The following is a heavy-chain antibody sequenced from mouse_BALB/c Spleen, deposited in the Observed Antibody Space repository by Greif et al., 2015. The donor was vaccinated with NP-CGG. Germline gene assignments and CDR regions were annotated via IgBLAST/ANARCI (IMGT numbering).Heavy chain of an antibody. Sequence: DVMLVESGGGLVQPGGSLKLSCATSGFTFSDYYMYWVRQTPEKRLEWVAYISNGGGSTYYPDTVKGRFTISRDNAKNTLYLQMSRLKSEDTAMYYCARHYGYAMDYWGQGTSVTVSS. CDR2: ISNGGGST. V-gene: IGHV5-12*02. D-gene: IGHD1-1*01. CDR3: ARHYGYAMDY. J-gene: IGHJ4*01. CDR1: GFTFSDYY.